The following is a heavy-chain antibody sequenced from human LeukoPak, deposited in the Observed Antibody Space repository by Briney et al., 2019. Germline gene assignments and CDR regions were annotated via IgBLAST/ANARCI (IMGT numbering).Heavy chain of an antibody. D-gene: IGHD2-2*02. J-gene: IGHJ4*02. CDR2: MYYSGST. CDR1: GGSISSSTYY. CDR3: ASSPGGYCSSASCYTGGYFDY. Sequence: SETLSLICTVSGGSISSSTYYWVWIRQPPGKGLEWIGSMYYSGSTYYNPSLKSRVTISVDTSKNQFSLKLSSVTATDRAVYYCASSPGGYCSSASCYTGGYFDYWGQGSLVTVSS. V-gene: IGHV4-39*01.